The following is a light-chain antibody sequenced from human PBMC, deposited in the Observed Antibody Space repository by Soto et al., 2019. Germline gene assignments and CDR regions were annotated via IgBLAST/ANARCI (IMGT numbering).Light chain of an antibody. V-gene: IGKV3-15*01. CDR2: GAS. Sequence: EIVMTQSPATLSVSPGERATVSCRSSQSVNINVAWYQQKPGQAPRLLIYGASTRAAGVPARFSGSGSGTEFTLAISSLQSEDFAVYYCQQYSNWPPGKTFGQGTKVDIK. CDR3: QQYSNWPPGKT. J-gene: IGKJ1*01. CDR1: QSVNIN.